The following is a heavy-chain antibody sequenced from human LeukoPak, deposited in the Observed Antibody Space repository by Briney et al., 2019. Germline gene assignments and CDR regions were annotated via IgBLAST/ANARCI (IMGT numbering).Heavy chain of an antibody. CDR3: ARVNERGWPPFQD. J-gene: IGHJ1*01. V-gene: IGHV4-39*01. CDR2: IYYSGTS. CDR1: GGSLSSRGYY. D-gene: IGHD6-19*01. Sequence: SETLSLTCTVSGGSLSSRGYYWGWIRQPPGKGLEWIASIYYSGTSYYNPSLKSRVTISVDTSKNQFSLELNSVTSADTAIYFCARVNERGWPPFQDWGQGYLVTVSS.